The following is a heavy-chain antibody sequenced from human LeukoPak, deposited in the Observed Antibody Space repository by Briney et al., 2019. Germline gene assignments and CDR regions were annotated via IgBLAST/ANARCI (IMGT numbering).Heavy chain of an antibody. J-gene: IGHJ6*03. CDR3: ARDGVTGTTNGRHRYYMDV. Sequence: GGSLRLSCTVSGFTVSSNSMSWVRQAPGKGLEWVSFIYSGGNTHYSDSVKGRFTISRDNSKNTLYLQMNSLRADDTAVYYCARDGVTGTTNGRHRYYMDVWGKGTTVTVSS. V-gene: IGHV3-53*01. CDR1: GFTVSSNS. CDR2: IYSGGNT. D-gene: IGHD1-7*01.